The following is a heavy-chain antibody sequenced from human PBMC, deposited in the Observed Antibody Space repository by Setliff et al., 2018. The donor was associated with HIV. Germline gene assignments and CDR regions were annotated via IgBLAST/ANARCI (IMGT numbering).Heavy chain of an antibody. V-gene: IGHV4-38-2*02. Sequence: SETLSLTCTVSGSSISSNYYWAWIRQAPGKGLEWIGCIDASANTYYVPSLKRRVTISVDTSKNQFSLKMSSVTAADTAVYYCARDPQLVAAKPRQHYYYGMDVWGQGTTVTVSS. CDR3: ARDPQLVAAKPRQHYYYGMDV. J-gene: IGHJ6*02. D-gene: IGHD2-15*01. CDR1: GSSISSNYY. CDR2: IDASANT.